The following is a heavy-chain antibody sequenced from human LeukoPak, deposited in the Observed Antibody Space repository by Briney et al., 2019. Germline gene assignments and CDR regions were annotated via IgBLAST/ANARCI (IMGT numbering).Heavy chain of an antibody. CDR3: ASQYCSGGSCYSRLIDY. Sequence: PGGSLRLSCAASGFTFSSYSMNWVRQAPGKGLEWVSYISSSSTIYYADSVKGRFTISRDNAKNSLYLQMNSLRAEDTAVYYCASQYCSGGSCYSRLIDYWGQGTLVTVSS. CDR1: GFTFSSYS. V-gene: IGHV3-48*04. J-gene: IGHJ4*02. D-gene: IGHD2-15*01. CDR2: ISSSSTI.